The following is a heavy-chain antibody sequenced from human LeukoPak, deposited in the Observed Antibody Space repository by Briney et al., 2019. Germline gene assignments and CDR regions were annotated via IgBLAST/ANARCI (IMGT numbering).Heavy chain of an antibody. Sequence: PSETLSLTCTVSGGSISGDYWSWIRQPPGKGLEWIGEINHSGSTNYNPSLKSRVTISVDTSKNQFSLKLSSVTAADTAVYYCARGPRAYIVVVVATTKHGFDPWGQGTLVTVSS. CDR2: INHSGST. CDR1: GGSISGDY. CDR3: ARGPRAYIVVVVATTKHGFDP. J-gene: IGHJ5*02. D-gene: IGHD2-15*01. V-gene: IGHV4-34*01.